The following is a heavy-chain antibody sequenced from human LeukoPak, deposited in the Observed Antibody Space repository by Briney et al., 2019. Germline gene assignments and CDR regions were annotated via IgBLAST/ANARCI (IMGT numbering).Heavy chain of an antibody. CDR1: GFTFSSYA. D-gene: IGHD3-3*01. Sequence: GGSLRLSCAVSGFTFSSYAMSWVRQAPGKGLEWVSVISGSGGNTYYADSVKGRFSISRDNSKNSLYLQMNSLRAEDTALYYCAKGREYYDFWSGYHYYFDYWGQGTLVTVSS. J-gene: IGHJ4*02. CDR3: AKGREYYDFWSGYHYYFDY. CDR2: ISGSGGNT. V-gene: IGHV3-23*01.